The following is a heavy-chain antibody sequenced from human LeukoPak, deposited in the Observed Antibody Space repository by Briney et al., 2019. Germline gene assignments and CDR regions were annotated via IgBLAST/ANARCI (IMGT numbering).Heavy chain of an antibody. CDR3: ARDPGITMIRDWYFDL. V-gene: IGHV4-4*08. J-gene: IGHJ2*01. D-gene: IGHD3-22*01. CDR1: GGSISIYY. Sequence: SETLSLTCTVSGGSISIYYWSWIRQPPGKGLEWIGYISNNGSTNYNPSLKSRVTISVDTSKNQFSLKLSSVTAADTAVYYCARDPGITMIRDWYFDLWGRGTLVTVSS. CDR2: ISNNGST.